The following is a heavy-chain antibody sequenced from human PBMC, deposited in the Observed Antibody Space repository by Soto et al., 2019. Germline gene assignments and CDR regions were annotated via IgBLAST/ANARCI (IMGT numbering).Heavy chain of an antibody. CDR2: ISGSGGST. CDR1: GFTFSSYA. CDR3: AKGAPLYDFWSGYYTEGAFDI. Sequence: LRLSCAASGFTFSSYAMGWVRQAPGKGLEWVSAISGSGGSTYYADSVKGRFTISRDNSKNTLYLQMNSLRAEDTAVYYCAKGAPLYDFWSGYYTEGAFDIWGQGTMVTVSS. V-gene: IGHV3-23*01. D-gene: IGHD3-3*01. J-gene: IGHJ3*02.